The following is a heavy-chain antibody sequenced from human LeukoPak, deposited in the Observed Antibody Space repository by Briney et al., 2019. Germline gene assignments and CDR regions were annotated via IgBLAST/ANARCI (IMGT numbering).Heavy chain of an antibody. V-gene: IGHV3-23*01. Sequence: GGSLRLSCAASGFTFSSYAMSWVRQAPGKGLEWVSAISGSGGSTYYADSVKGRFTISRDNSKNTLYLQMNSLRAEDTAVYHCAKTYDFWSGYQYYFDYWGQGTLVTVSS. CDR2: ISGSGGST. J-gene: IGHJ4*02. CDR1: GFTFSSYA. D-gene: IGHD3-3*01. CDR3: AKTYDFWSGYQYYFDY.